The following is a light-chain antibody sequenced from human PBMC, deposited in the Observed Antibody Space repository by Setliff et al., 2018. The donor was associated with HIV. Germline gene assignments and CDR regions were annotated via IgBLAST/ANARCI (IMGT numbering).Light chain of an antibody. J-gene: IGLJ1*01. CDR3: GTWDSGLISAVGV. CDR2: ENN. Sequence: QSVLTQPPSVSAAPGQKVTISCSGGSSNIGKNFASWYQQFPGAAPKLVIYENNKRPSGIPDRFSGSKSGTSATLDITGLQTGDEADYYCGTWDSGLISAVGVFGSGTKVTVL. V-gene: IGLV1-51*01. CDR1: SSNIGKNF.